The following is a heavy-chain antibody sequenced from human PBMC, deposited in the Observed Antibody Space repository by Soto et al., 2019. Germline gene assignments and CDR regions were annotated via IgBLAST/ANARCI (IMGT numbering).Heavy chain of an antibody. J-gene: IGHJ4*02. V-gene: IGHV5-51*01. Sequence: YWSWIRQPPGKGLEWMGIIYPGDSDTRYSPSFQGQVTISADKSISTAYLQWSSLKASDTAMYYCARHYYDSSGPDYWGQGTLVTVSS. CDR1: YW. CDR3: ARHYYDSSGPDY. CDR2: IYPGDSDT. D-gene: IGHD3-22*01.